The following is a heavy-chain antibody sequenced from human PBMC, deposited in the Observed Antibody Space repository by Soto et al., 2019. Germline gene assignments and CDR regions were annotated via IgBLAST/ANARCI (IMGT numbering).Heavy chain of an antibody. D-gene: IGHD5-12*01. J-gene: IGHJ5*02. CDR2: ISYDGINK. Sequence: GGSLRLSCAASEFTFSSYAMHWVRQAPGKGLEWVAVISYDGINKKYADSFQGQVTISADKSISTAYLQWSSLKASDTAMYYCARHELRAGLSNSGYVSWGQGTLVTVSS. CDR1: EFTFSSYA. CDR3: ARHELRAGLSNSGYVS. V-gene: IGHV3-30-3*01.